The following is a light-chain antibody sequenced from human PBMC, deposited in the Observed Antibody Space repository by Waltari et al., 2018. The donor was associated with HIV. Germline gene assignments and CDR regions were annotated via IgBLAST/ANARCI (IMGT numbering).Light chain of an antibody. V-gene: IGKV3-20*01. J-gene: IGKJ4*01. CDR1: QSVSSSF. Sequence: EIVLTQSPGTLSLSPGERATLSCRARQSVSSSFLAWYQQKPGQAPRLLIFGASSRATGIPDRFSGGGSGTDFTLTISRLEPEDFAVYYCQQYGGSPPSFGGGTKVEIK. CDR3: QQYGGSPPS. CDR2: GAS.